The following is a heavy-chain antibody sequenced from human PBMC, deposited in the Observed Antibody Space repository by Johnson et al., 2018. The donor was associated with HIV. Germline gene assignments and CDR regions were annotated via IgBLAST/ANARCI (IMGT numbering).Heavy chain of an antibody. J-gene: IGHJ3*02. CDR1: GFTFDDYG. CDR2: INWNGDST. CDR3: ARVSDDYGGNPAAWGAFDI. Sequence: EVQLVESGGGLKQPGGSLRLSCAASGFTFDDYGVSWVRQAPGKGLEWVSGINWNGDSTDYADSVKGRFTISRDNAKNSLFLQMNSLRAEDTALYYCARVSDDYGGNPAAWGAFDIWGQGTMVTVSS. D-gene: IGHD4-23*01. V-gene: IGHV3-20*04.